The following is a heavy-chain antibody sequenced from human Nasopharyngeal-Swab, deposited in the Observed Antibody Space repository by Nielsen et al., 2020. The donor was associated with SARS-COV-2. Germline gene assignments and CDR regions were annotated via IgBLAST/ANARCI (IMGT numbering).Heavy chain of an antibody. CDR2: ISSSSSYI. V-gene: IGHV3-21*01. J-gene: IGHJ4*02. Sequence: GESLKISSAASGFTFSSYSMNWVRQAPGKGLEWVSSISSSSSYIYYADSVKGRFTISRDNAKNSLYLQMNSLRAEDTAVYYCARDREFGELWGYWGQGTLVTVSS. CDR1: GFTFSSYS. D-gene: IGHD3-10*01. CDR3: ARDREFGELWGY.